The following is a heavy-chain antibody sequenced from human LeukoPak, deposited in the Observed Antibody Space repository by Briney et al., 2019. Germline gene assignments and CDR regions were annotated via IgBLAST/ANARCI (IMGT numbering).Heavy chain of an antibody. CDR2: VYYIGTT. V-gene: IGHV4-61*08. CDR3: AKNTSSSPWFDP. D-gene: IGHD6-6*01. Sequence: SETLSLTCIVSGGSDRSPDSYWSWIRQPPGKGLEWIGNVYYIGTTSYNSSLKSRVTISVDTSKNQFSLEVTSVTAADTAVYYCAKNTSSSPWFDPWGQGTLVTVSS. CDR1: GGSDRSPDSY. J-gene: IGHJ5*02.